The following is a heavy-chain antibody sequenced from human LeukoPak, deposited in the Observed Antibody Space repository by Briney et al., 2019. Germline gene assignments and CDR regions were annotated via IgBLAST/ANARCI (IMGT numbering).Heavy chain of an antibody. V-gene: IGHV3-66*01. Sequence: GGSLRLSCAASGFTVSSNYMTWVRQAPGKGLEWVSVIFNGGSTYYADSVKGRFPISTDNSKNTLYLQMNTLKAEDTAVYYCARGLYTSGTYYNFFDHWAQGTLVTVSS. CDR1: GFTVSSNY. D-gene: IGHD3-10*01. CDR3: ARGLYTSGTYYNFFDH. CDR2: IFNGGST. J-gene: IGHJ4*02.